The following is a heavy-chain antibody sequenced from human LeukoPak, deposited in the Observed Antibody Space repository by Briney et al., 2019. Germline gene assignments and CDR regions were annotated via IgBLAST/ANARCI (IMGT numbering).Heavy chain of an antibody. CDR2: ISGSGGST. Sequence: GGSLRLSCAASGFTFSSYAMSWVRQAPGKGLEWVSAISGSGGSTYYADSVKGRFTISRDNSKNTLYLQMNSLRAEDTAVYYCAKGPTIFGVVIYGRIGRGYFDYWGQGTLVTVSS. D-gene: IGHD3-3*01. CDR1: GFTFSSYA. J-gene: IGHJ4*02. CDR3: AKGPTIFGVVIYGRIGRGYFDY. V-gene: IGHV3-23*01.